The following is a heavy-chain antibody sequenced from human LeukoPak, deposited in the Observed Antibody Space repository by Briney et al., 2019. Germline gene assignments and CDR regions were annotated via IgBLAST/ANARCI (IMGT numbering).Heavy chain of an antibody. J-gene: IGHJ6*04. CDR1: GFTFSSYW. Sequence: PGGSLRLSCAASGFTFSSYWMHWVRQAPGKGLVWVSRINIDGSITSYADSVKGRFTISRDNAKNSLYLQMNSLRAEDTAVYYCAELGITMIGGVWGKGTTVTISS. CDR2: INIDGSIT. D-gene: IGHD3-10*02. V-gene: IGHV3-74*01. CDR3: AELGITMIGGV.